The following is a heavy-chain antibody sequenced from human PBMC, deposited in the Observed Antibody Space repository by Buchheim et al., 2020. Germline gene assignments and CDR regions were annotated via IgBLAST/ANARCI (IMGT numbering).Heavy chain of an antibody. CDR3: TREEAYRLGN. V-gene: IGHV3-48*03. J-gene: IGHJ4*02. Sequence: EVQLVESGGGLVQPGGSLRLSCAASGFTFSSYEMNWVRQAPGKGLEWVSYISSSGNTIYYADSVKGRFSISRDNAKNSLYMQMNSLRAEDTAVYFCTREEAYRLGNWDQGTL. CDR2: ISSSGNTI. D-gene: IGHD7-27*01. CDR1: GFTFSSYE.